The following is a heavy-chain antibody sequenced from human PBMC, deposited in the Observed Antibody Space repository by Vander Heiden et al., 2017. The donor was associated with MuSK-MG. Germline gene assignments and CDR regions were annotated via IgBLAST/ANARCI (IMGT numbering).Heavy chain of an antibody. D-gene: IGHD3-10*01. J-gene: IGHJ5*02. CDR3: ARDRITMVRGVEGNWFDP. CDR1: GYPFTSSA. Sequence: QLQLVQSGSGLKMPGASVKLSCKASGYPFTSSAMNWVRQAPGQGLEWMGWINTDTGNPTYAQGFTGRFVFSLDTSVSTAYLQISSLKAEDTAVYYCARDRITMVRGVEGNWFDPWGQGTLVTVSS. V-gene: IGHV7-4-1*02. CDR2: INTDTGNP.